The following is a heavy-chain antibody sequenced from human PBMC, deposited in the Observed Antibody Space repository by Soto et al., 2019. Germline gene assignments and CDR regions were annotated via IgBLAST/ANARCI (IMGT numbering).Heavy chain of an antibody. V-gene: IGHV1-69*02. CDR1: GGTFSSYT. J-gene: IGHJ6*02. D-gene: IGHD3-10*01. CDR2: IIPILGIA. Sequence: QVQLVQSGAEVKKPGSSVKVSCKASGGTFSSYTISWVRQAPGQGLEWMGRIIPILGIANYAQKFQGRVTITADKSTSTAYMELSSLRSEDTAVYYCARYSVRGVIIEDGMDVWGQGTTVTVSS. CDR3: ARYSVRGVIIEDGMDV.